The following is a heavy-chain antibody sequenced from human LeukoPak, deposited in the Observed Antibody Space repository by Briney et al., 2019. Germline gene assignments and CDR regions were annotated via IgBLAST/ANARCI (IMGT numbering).Heavy chain of an antibody. V-gene: IGHV7-4-1*02. Sequence: ASVKVSSKASGYTYTSYAMNWVRQAPGQGLEWMGWINTNTGNPTYAQGFTGRLVFSLDTSVSTAYLQISSLKAEDTAVYYCARGGSSIWGHYYYYYMDVWGKGTTVTVSS. CDR2: INTNTGNP. CDR1: GYTYTSYA. CDR3: ARGGSSIWGHYYYYYMDV. J-gene: IGHJ6*03. D-gene: IGHD6-13*01.